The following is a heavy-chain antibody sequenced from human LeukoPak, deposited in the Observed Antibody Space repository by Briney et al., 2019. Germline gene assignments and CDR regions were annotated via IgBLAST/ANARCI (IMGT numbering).Heavy chain of an antibody. CDR3: ARASPEVFWSGYHPDV. J-gene: IGHJ6*02. V-gene: IGHV7-4-1*02. CDR2: INTNTGNP. D-gene: IGHD3-3*01. CDR1: GYTFTSYA. Sequence: ASVKVSCTASGYTFTSYAMNWVRQAPGQGLEWMGWINTNTGNPTYAQGFTGRFVFSLDTSVSTAYLQISSLKAEDTAVYYCARASPEVFWSGYHPDVWGQGTTVTVSS.